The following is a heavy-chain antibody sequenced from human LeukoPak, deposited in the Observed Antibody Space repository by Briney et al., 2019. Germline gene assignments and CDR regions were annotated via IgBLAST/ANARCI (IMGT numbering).Heavy chain of an antibody. CDR3: ARERGDDIVVVVAATTWFDP. CDR2: IIPIFGTA. Sequence: SVKVSCKASEGTFSSYAISWVRQAPGQGLEWMGRIIPIFGTANYAQKFQGRVTITTDESTSTAYMELSSLRSEDTAVYYCARERGDDIVVVVAATTWFDPWGQGTLVTVSS. J-gene: IGHJ5*02. V-gene: IGHV1-69*05. D-gene: IGHD2-15*01. CDR1: EGTFSSYA.